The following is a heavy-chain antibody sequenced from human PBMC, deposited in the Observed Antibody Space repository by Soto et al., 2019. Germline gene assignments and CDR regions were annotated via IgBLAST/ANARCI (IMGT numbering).Heavy chain of an antibody. CDR1: GGTFSSYT. J-gene: IGHJ4*02. D-gene: IGHD3-10*02. CDR2: IIPILGIA. V-gene: IGHV1-69*08. CDR3: AREGALCSGSSQLDY. Sequence: QVQLVQSGAEVKKPGSSVKVSCKASGGTFSSYTISWVRQAPGQGLEWMGRIIPILGIANYAQKFQGRVTITADKSTSTAYMELSSLRSEDTAVYYCAREGALCSGSSQLDYWGQGTLVTVSS.